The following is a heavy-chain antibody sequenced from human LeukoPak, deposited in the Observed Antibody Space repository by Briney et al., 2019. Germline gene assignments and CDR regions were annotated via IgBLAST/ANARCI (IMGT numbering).Heavy chain of an antibody. D-gene: IGHD1-26*01. CDR2: ISYDGSNK. CDR3: AREGSEGATLDY. CDR1: GFTFSSYA. V-gene: IGHV3-30-3*01. Sequence: GGSLRLSCAASGFTFSSYAMHWVRQAPGKGLEWVAVISYDGSNKYYADSVKGRFTISRDNSKNTLYLQMNSLRAEDTAVYYCAREGSEGATLDYWGQGTLVTVSS. J-gene: IGHJ4*02.